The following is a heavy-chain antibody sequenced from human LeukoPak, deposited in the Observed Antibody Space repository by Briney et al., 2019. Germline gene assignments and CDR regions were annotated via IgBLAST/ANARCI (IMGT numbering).Heavy chain of an antibody. D-gene: IGHD3-22*01. Sequence: GGSLRLSCAASGFTFSNYAMNWVRQAPGKGLEWVANIKQEESEKNYVDSVKGRFTISRDNANNLLHLQMNNLRADDTAVYYCARRSGYYWDAFDVWGQGTMVTVSS. J-gene: IGHJ3*01. CDR2: IKQEESEK. CDR3: ARRSGYYWDAFDV. CDR1: GFTFSNYA. V-gene: IGHV3-7*01.